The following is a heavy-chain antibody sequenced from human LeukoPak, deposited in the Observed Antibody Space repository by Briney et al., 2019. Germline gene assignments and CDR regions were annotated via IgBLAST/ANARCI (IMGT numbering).Heavy chain of an antibody. J-gene: IGHJ4*02. CDR3: ATSGSYNY. Sequence: PGGSLRLSCAASGFTFSSYGMSLVRQAPGKGLEWVSGISGSGGTTYYADSAKGRFTISRDNSKNTLYLQMNSLRAEDTAVYYCATSGSYNYWGQGTLVTVSS. CDR2: ISGSGGTT. D-gene: IGHD1-26*01. CDR1: GFTFSSYG. V-gene: IGHV3-23*01.